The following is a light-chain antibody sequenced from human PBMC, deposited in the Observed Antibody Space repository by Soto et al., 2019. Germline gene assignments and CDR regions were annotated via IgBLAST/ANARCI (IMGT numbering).Light chain of an antibody. J-gene: IGKJ5*01. CDR3: QQHDGRPTMT. CDR1: QDIDNS. CDR2: AVS. V-gene: IGKV1-33*01. Sequence: IQLTQSPSSLSASVGETVTITCRASQDIDNSLNWYQHKPGKAPKLLVYAVSFLETGVPSRFSGRGSGTVFSLTIHSLQSDDFATYYCQQHDGRPTMTFGQGTRLDSK.